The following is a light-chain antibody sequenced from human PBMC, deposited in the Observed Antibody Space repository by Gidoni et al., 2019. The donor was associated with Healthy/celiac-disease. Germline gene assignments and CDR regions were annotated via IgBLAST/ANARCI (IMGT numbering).Light chain of an antibody. Sequence: IQMTPSPSTLSASVGDRVTITCRASQSISSWLAWYQQKPGKAPKLLIYKASSLESGVPSRFSGSGSGTEFTLTISSLQPDDFATYYCQQYNSYPCSFGQGTKLEIK. CDR1: QSISSW. J-gene: IGKJ2*04. CDR2: KAS. CDR3: QQYNSYPCS. V-gene: IGKV1-5*03.